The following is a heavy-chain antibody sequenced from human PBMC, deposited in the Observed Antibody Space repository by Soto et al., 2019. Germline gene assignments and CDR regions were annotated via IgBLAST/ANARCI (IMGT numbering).Heavy chain of an antibody. CDR1: GFTFSSYG. CDR2: ISYDGSNK. J-gene: IGHJ5*02. CDR3: VKDGRGPYSSSWYDWFDP. D-gene: IGHD6-13*01. V-gene: IGHV3-30*18. Sequence: QVQLVESGGGVVQPGRSLRLSCAASGFTFSSYGMHWVRQGPGKGLEWVAVISYDGSNKYYADSVKGRFTISRDNSKNTLYLQMNSLRAEDTAVYYCVKDGRGPYSSSWYDWFDPWGQGTLVTVSS.